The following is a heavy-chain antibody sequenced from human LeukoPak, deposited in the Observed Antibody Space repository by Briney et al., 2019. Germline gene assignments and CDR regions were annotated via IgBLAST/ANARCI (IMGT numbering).Heavy chain of an antibody. CDR1: GYTFTSYD. J-gene: IGHJ6*03. CDR2: MNPNSGNT. CDR3: AKEQWIQLWLNYMDV. D-gene: IGHD5-18*01. V-gene: IGHV1-8*03. Sequence: GASVKVSCKASGYTFTSYDINWVRQATGQGLEWMGWMNPNSGNTGYAQKFQGRVTITRNTSISTAYMELSSLRSEDTAVYYCAKEQWIQLWLNYMDVWGKGTTVTVSS.